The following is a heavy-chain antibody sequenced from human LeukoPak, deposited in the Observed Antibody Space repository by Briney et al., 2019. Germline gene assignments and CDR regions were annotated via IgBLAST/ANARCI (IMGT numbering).Heavy chain of an antibody. CDR1: GFTFSSYS. V-gene: IGHV3-21*04. CDR2: ISSSSSYI. CDR3: ANSPGGYKSSLYYYYYNMDV. Sequence: PGGSLRLSCAASGFTFSSYSMNWVRQAPGKGLEWVSSISSSSSYIYYADSVKGRFTISRDNAKNSLYLQMNSLRAEDTAVYYCANSPGGYKSSLYYYYYNMDVWGKGTTVTVSS. D-gene: IGHD5-24*01. J-gene: IGHJ6*03.